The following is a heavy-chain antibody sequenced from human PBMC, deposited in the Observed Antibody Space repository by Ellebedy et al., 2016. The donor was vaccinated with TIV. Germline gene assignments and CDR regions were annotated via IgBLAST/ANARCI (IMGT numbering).Heavy chain of an antibody. CDR3: ARRAYGSGSYLGAFDP. J-gene: IGHJ5*02. CDR1: GFTFSSYW. CDR2: ISSSSSYI. D-gene: IGHD3-10*01. V-gene: IGHV3-21*01. Sequence: GESLKISXAASGFTFSSYWMSWVRQAPGKGLEWVSSISSSSSYIYYADSVKGRFTISRDNAKNSLYLQMNSLRAEDTAVYYCARRAYGSGSYLGAFDPWGQGTLVTVSS.